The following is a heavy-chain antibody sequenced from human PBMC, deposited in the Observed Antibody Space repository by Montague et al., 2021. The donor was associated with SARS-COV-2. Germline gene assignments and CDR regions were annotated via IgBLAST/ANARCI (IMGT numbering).Heavy chain of an antibody. D-gene: IGHD3-10*01. CDR1: GGSFSTYS. CDR3: ARLGDGVVPSPILGVGPYYSYYYMDV. J-gene: IGHJ6*03. V-gene: IGHV4-34*01. CDR2: IHHGGST. Sequence: SETLSLTCAVHGGSFSTYSWNWIRQPPGKGLEWIGEIHHGGSTNYNPSLKSRVTTSADTSKNQFFLKLTSVAAADTAVYYCARLGDGVVPSPILGVGPYYSYYYMDVWGKGTTVTVSS.